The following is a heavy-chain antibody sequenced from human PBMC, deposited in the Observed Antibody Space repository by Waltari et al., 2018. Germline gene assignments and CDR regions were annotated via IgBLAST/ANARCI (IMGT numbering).Heavy chain of an antibody. J-gene: IGHJ4*02. D-gene: IGHD1-26*01. V-gene: IGHV4-38-2*01. CDR1: GYSISSGYY. CDR3: ARVPKWEFDY. CDR2: ISGSGGST. Sequence: QVQLQESGPGLVKPSETLSLTCAVSGYSISSGYYWGWIRQPPGKGLEYIGYISGSGGSTYYNPSLKSRVTISRDTSNNQFSLKLSSVTVADTAVYYCARVPKWEFDYWGQGVLVTVSS.